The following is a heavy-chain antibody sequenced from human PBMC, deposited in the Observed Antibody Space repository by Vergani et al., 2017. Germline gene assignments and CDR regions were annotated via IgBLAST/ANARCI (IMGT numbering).Heavy chain of an antibody. CDR1: NYTFRSFG. V-gene: IGHV1-18*01. J-gene: IGHJ6*02. CDR2: ISGFSGDT. Sequence: QSQLVQSGAEVRKPGASLKVSCKSFNYTFRSFGITWVRQAPGQGLEWMGWISGFSGDTNYAQKFQDRVTMTTDTSTATAYMELRNLRSDDTAVYYCARDFPCDYDIMTGPLGYCYAMDVWGQGTAVTVS. D-gene: IGHD3-9*01. CDR3: ARDFPCDYDIMTGPLGYCYAMDV.